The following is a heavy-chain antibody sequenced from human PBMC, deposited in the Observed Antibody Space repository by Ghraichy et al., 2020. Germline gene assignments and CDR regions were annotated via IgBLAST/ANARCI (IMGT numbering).Heavy chain of an antibody. CDR2: TT. J-gene: IGHJ5*02. CDR3: ARGNECRSTSCSRPDWFDP. V-gene: IGHV4-59*01. Sequence: SETLSLTCTVSGGSISSYYWSWIRQPPGKGLEWIGYTTNYNPSLKSRVTISVDTSKNQFSLKLSSVTAADTAVYFCARGNECRSTSCSRPDWFDPWGQGTLVTVSS. D-gene: IGHD2-2*01. CDR1: GGSISSYY.